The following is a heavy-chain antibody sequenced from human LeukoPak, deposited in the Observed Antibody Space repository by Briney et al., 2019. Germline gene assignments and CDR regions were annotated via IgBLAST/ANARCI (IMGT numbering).Heavy chain of an antibody. J-gene: IGHJ6*03. D-gene: IGHD2-2*01. CDR1: GGSISSGNYY. CDR2: IYTSGST. Sequence: SETLSLTCTVSGGSISSGNYYWSWIRQPAGKGLEWIGRIYTSGSTNYNPSLKSRVTISVDTSKNQFSLKLSSVTAADTAVYYCASHGSVVPAADYYYYYMDDWGKGTTVTVSS. V-gene: IGHV4-61*02. CDR3: ASHGSVVPAADYYYYYMDD.